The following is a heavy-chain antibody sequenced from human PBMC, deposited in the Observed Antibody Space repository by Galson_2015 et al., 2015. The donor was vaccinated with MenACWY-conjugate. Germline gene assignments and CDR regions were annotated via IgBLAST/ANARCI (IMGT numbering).Heavy chain of an antibody. V-gene: IGHV3-21*04. D-gene: IGHD6-19*01. CDR3: GTTIFGQWLIDF. CDR2: ISSSSSYI. Sequence: SLRLSCAASGFTFSNYNMNWVRQTPGKGLEWVSCISSSSSYIYYADSVKDRFTISRDNADNSLYLQLNSLRAEDTAMYYCGTTIFGQWLIDFWGQGTLVTVSS. CDR1: GFTFSNYN. J-gene: IGHJ4*02.